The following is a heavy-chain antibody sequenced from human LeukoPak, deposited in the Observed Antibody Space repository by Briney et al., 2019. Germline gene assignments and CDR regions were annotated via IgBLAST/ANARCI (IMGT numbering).Heavy chain of an antibody. J-gene: IGHJ4*02. CDR3: ASGSAVAGLGY. V-gene: IGHV3-48*04. D-gene: IGHD6-19*01. CDR1: GFTFSSYG. CDR2: ISSSSNAI. Sequence: GGSLRLSCAASGFTFSSYGFHWVRQAPGKGLEWVSYISSSSNAIYYANAVKGRFTISRDNAKNSVYLQMNSLRAEDTAVYYCASGSAVAGLGYWGQGTLVTVSS.